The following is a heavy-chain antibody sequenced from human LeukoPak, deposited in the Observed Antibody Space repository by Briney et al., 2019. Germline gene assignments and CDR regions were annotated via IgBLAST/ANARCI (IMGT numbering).Heavy chain of an antibody. CDR3: ARALKIAAADNWFDP. V-gene: IGHV1-18*01. CDR1: GYTFTSYG. J-gene: IGHJ5*02. Sequence: ASVKVSCKASGYTFTSYGISWVRQAPGQGLEWVGWISAYNGNTNYAQKLQGRVTMTTDTSTSTAYMELRSLRSDDTAVYYCARALKIAAADNWFDPWGQGTLVTVSS. CDR2: ISAYNGNT. D-gene: IGHD6-13*01.